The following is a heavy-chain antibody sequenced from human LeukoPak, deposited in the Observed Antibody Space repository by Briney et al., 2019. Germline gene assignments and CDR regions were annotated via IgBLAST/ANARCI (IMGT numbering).Heavy chain of an antibody. V-gene: IGHV1-69*05. D-gene: IGHD6-13*01. J-gene: IGHJ4*02. Sequence: ASVTVSCKASGGTFRNYAFNWVRQAPGQWLKWMGVVIPLFGRANYAQKFQGSVTITTDESTSTAYMELSRLRSDDTAVYYCASAKEGAMFSSTTPFDYWGQGTLVTVSS. CDR2: VIPLFGRA. CDR1: GGTFRNYA. CDR3: ASAKEGAMFSSTTPFDY.